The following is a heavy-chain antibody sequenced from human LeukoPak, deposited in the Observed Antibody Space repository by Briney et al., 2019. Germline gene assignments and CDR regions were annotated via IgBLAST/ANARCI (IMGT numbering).Heavy chain of an antibody. CDR1: GYTFTGYY. D-gene: IGHD3-3*01. CDR2: INPNSGGT. J-gene: IGHJ4*02. Sequence: ASVKVSCKASGYTFTGYYMHWVRQAPGQGLEWMGWINPNSGGTNYAQKFQGRVTMTRDTSISTAYVELSRLRSDDTAVYYCARPVRFLDYYFDYWGQGTLVTVSS. V-gene: IGHV1-2*02. CDR3: ARPVRFLDYYFDY.